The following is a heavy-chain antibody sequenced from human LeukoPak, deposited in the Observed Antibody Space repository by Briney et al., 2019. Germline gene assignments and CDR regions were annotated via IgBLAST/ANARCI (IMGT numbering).Heavy chain of an antibody. CDR2: IWYDGSNK. CDR1: GLTFSSYG. D-gene: IGHD3-10*01. Sequence: PGGSLRLSCAASGLTFSSYGMHWVRQAPGKGLEWVAVIWYDGSNKYYADSVKGRFTISRDNSKNTLYLQMNSLRAEDTAVYYCARDSPFGFRGSEFDYWGQGTLVTVSS. V-gene: IGHV3-33*01. J-gene: IGHJ4*02. CDR3: ARDSPFGFRGSEFDY.